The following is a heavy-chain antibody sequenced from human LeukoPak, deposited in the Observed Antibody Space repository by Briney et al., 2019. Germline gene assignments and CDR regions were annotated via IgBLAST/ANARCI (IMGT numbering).Heavy chain of an antibody. J-gene: IGHJ4*02. CDR3: AREGGFYRPLDY. Sequence: PSGTLSLTCGVSGGSVINTNWWTWVRPTPGKGLEWIGEVHLDGRTNYNPSLESRLTMSVDVSENQVSLKLTSVTAADTAVYYCAREGGFYRPLDYSGQGTLVTVSS. CDR2: VHLDGRT. CDR1: GGSVINTNW. D-gene: IGHD3-3*01. V-gene: IGHV4-4*02.